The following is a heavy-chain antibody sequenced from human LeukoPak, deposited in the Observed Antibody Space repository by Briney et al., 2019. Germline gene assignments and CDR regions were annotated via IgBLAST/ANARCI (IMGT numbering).Heavy chain of an antibody. CDR3: ASGSYYLDDAFDI. Sequence: GGSLRLSCAASGFTFSSYWMSWVRQAPGKGLEWVANIKQDGSEKYYVDSVKGRFTISRDNAKNSLYLQVNSLRAEDTAVYYCASGSYYLDDAFDIWGQGTMVTVSS. CDR1: GFTFSSYW. V-gene: IGHV3-7*03. J-gene: IGHJ3*02. D-gene: IGHD1-26*01. CDR2: IKQDGSEK.